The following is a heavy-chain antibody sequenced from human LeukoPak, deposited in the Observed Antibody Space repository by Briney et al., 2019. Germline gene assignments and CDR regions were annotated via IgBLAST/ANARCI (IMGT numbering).Heavy chain of an antibody. CDR2: ISHSGNT. CDR3: ARTSRDGYNLGLYFDY. Sequence: SETLSLTCTVSGGSISSGGYSWSWIRQPPGKGLEWIGYISHSGNTNYNPSLKSRVTISVDRSKNQFSLNLSSVTAADTAIYYCARTSRDGYNLGLYFDYWGQGTLVTVSS. J-gene: IGHJ4*02. D-gene: IGHD5-24*01. CDR1: GGSISSGGYS. V-gene: IGHV4-30-2*01.